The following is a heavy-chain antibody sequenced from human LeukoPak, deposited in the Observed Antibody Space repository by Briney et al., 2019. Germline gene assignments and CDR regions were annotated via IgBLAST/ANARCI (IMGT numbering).Heavy chain of an antibody. J-gene: IGHJ6*03. CDR1: GGTFSSYA. Sequence: SVKVSCKASGGTFSSYAISWVRQAPGQGLERMGGIIPIFGTANYAQKFQGRVTITADESTSTAYLELSSLRSEDTAVYYCARGDIVVVPAAADGYYYYYMDVWGKGTTVTVSS. CDR2: IIPIFGTA. D-gene: IGHD2-2*01. V-gene: IGHV1-69*13. CDR3: ARGDIVVVPAAADGYYYYYMDV.